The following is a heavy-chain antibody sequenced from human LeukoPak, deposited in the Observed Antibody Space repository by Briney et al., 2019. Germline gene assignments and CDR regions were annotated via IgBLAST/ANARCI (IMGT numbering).Heavy chain of an antibody. CDR3: ARRPYSSSWYGEDY. CDR2: IYYSGST. V-gene: IGHV4-39*01. Sequence: SETLSLTCTVSGGSISSSSYYWGWIRQPPGKGLEWIGSIYYSGSTYYNPSLKSRVTISVDTSKNQFSLKLSSVTAADTAVYYCARRPYSSSWYGEDYWGQGTLVTVSS. J-gene: IGHJ4*02. D-gene: IGHD6-13*01. CDR1: GGSISSSSYY.